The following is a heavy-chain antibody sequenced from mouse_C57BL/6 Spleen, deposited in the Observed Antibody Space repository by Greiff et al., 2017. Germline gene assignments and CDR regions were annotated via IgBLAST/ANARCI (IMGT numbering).Heavy chain of an antibody. J-gene: IGHJ3*01. D-gene: IGHD1-3*01. CDR2: VYPRDGST. CDR3: TKSDYNRWFAD. Sequence: VQLQQSYAELVKPGASVKLSCTVSGYTFTDHSIHWMKQRPEQGLEWIGYVYPRDGSTKYTEKFQGKATLTADKSSNTAYLQLSSLTSEDSAVYFGTKSDYNRWFADWGQGTTVTVSA. V-gene: IGHV1-78*01. CDR1: GYTFTDHS.